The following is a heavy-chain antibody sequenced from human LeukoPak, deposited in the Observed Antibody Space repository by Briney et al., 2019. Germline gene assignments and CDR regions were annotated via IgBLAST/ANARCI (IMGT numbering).Heavy chain of an antibody. CDR2: IYYSGST. CDR3: ARCTTPDDDAFDI. Sequence: PSETLSLTCTVSGGSISSYYWSWIRQPPGKGLEWIGYIYYSGSTNYNPSLKSRVTISVDTSKNQFSLKLSSVTAADTAVYYCARCTTPDDDAFDIWGQGTMVTVSS. V-gene: IGHV4-59*01. J-gene: IGHJ3*02. D-gene: IGHD1-1*01. CDR1: GGSISSYY.